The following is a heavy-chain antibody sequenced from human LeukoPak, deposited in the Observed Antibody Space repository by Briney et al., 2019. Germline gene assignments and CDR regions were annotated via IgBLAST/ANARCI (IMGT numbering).Heavy chain of an antibody. D-gene: IGHD1-26*01. CDR2: IYYSGST. Sequence: PSETLSLTCTVSGGSIRSYYWSRIRQPPGKGLEWIGYIYYSGSTNYNPSLKSRVTISVDTSKNQFSLKLSSVTAADTAVYYCARGNRELRPFDYWGQGTLVTVSS. CDR3: ARGNRELRPFDY. CDR1: GGSIRSYY. V-gene: IGHV4-59*01. J-gene: IGHJ4*02.